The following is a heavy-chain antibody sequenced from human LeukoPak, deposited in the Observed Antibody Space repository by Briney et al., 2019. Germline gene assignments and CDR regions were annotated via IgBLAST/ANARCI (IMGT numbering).Heavy chain of an antibody. Sequence: ASVKVSSKASGYTFTSYGISWVRQAPGQGLEWMGWISAYNGNTNYAQKLQGRVTMTTDASTSTAYMELRSLRSDDTAVYYCARDLTGDNWFDPWGQGTLVTVSS. D-gene: IGHD3-9*01. CDR1: GYTFTSYG. CDR2: ISAYNGNT. V-gene: IGHV1-18*01. J-gene: IGHJ5*02. CDR3: ARDLTGDNWFDP.